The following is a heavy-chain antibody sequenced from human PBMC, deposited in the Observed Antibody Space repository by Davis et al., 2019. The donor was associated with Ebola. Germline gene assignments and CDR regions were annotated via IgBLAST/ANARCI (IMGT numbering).Heavy chain of an antibody. Sequence: ASVKVSCKASGYTFTNYGITWVRQAPGQGLEWMGRINPNSGGTNYAQKFQGRVTMTRDTSISTAYMELSRLRSDDTAVYYCAREFRDYYDSSGYYYVYAFDIWGQGTMVTVSS. J-gene: IGHJ3*02. V-gene: IGHV1-2*06. CDR3: AREFRDYYDSSGYYYVYAFDI. CDR1: GYTFTNYG. D-gene: IGHD3-22*01. CDR2: INPNSGGT.